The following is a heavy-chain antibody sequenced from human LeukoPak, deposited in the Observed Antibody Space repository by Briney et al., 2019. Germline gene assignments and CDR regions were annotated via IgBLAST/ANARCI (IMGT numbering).Heavy chain of an antibody. Sequence: GGSLRLSCAASGFTFSSYSMNWVRQAPGKGLEWVSYISSSSTIYYADSVKGRFTISRGNAKNSLYLQMNSLRAEDTAVYYCAREPGDIVAPPDYWGQGTLVTVSS. CDR2: ISSSSTI. V-gene: IGHV3-48*01. CDR3: AREPGDIVAPPDY. D-gene: IGHD2-21*01. CDR1: GFTFSSYS. J-gene: IGHJ4*02.